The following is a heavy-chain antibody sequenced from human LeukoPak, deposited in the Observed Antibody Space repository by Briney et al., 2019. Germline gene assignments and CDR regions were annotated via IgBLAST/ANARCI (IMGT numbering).Heavy chain of an antibody. J-gene: IGHJ4*02. D-gene: IGHD1-26*01. CDR2: ISYDGSNK. CDR3: ARSGSNTYFDY. Sequence: GGSLRLSCAASGFTFSSYAMHWVRQAPGKGLEWVAVISYDGSNKYYADSVKGRFTISRDNSKNTLYLQMNSLRAEDTAVYYCARSGSNTYFDYWGQGTLVTVSS. CDR1: GFTFSSYA. V-gene: IGHV3-30-3*01.